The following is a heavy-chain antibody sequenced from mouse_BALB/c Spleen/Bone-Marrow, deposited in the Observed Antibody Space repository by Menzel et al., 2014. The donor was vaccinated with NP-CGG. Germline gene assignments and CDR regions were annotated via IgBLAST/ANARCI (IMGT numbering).Heavy chain of an antibody. CDR2: ISSGGSYT. D-gene: IGHD4-1*01. CDR3: ARLGRDYFDY. V-gene: IGHV5-6*01. Sequence: EVKLVESGGDLVKPGGSLKLSCAASGFIFSSYGMSWVRQTPDKRLEWVATISSGGSYTYYPDSVKGRFTISRDNAKNTLYLQMSSLKSEDTAMYYCARLGRDYFDYWGQGTTLTVSS. J-gene: IGHJ2*01. CDR1: GFIFSSYG.